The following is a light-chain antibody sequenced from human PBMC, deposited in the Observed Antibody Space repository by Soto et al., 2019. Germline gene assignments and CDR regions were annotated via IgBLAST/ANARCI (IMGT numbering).Light chain of an antibody. CDR3: AAWDDSLSGQGV. CDR2: SNN. V-gene: IGLV1-47*02. CDR1: SSNIGSNY. J-gene: IGLJ2*01. Sequence: QSVLTQPPSASGTPGQRVTISCSGSSSNIGSNYVYWYQQLPGTAPKLLIYSNNQRPSGVPDQFSGSKSGTSASLAISGLRSEDEADYYCAAWDDSLSGQGVFGGGTKLTVL.